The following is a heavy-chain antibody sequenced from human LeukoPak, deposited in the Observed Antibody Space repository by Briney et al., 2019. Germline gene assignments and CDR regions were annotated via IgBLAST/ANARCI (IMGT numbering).Heavy chain of an antibody. CDR2: IYYDGST. D-gene: IGHD3-3*02. CDR3: AIGEAAHFDAFDI. V-gene: IGHV4-31*03. J-gene: IGHJ3*02. Sequence: SQTLSLTCTVSGDSISSGGYYWSWLRQHPGKGLEWIGYIYYDGSTSYYPSLKSRVTISLDTPKTQFSLRLSSVTAADSAVYYCAIGEAAHFDAFDIWGQGTMVTVSS. CDR1: GDSISSGGYY.